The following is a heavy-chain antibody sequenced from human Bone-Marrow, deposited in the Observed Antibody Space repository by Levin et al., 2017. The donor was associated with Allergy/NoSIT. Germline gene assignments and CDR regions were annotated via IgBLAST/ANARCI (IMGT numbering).Heavy chain of an antibody. CDR2: INPNSGNT. V-gene: IGHV1-8*01. Sequence: GESLKISCKTSGYSFTSYNVYWVRQAPGQGLEWMGYINPNSGNTGYAQKFQGRVIMTRNSSITTAYMELSGRRFEDTAIYYCARGDCYSGSCYGPDWFHPWGQGTQVTVSS. D-gene: IGHD2-15*01. CDR3: ARGDCYSGSCYGPDWFHP. CDR1: GYSFTSYN. J-gene: IGHJ5*02.